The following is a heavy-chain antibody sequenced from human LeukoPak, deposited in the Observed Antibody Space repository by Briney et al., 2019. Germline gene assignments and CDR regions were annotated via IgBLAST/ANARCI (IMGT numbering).Heavy chain of an antibody. CDR1: GFTFSSYD. CDR2: IGTAGDT. D-gene: IGHD6-13*01. V-gene: IGHV3-13*01. CDR3: ARAVAAAGHDAFDI. Sequence: GGSLRLSCAASGFTFSSYDMHWVRQATGKGLEWVSAIGTAGDTYYHGSVKGRFTISRENAKNSLYLQMNSLRAGDTAGYYCARAVAAAGHDAFDIWRQGTMVTVSS. J-gene: IGHJ3*02.